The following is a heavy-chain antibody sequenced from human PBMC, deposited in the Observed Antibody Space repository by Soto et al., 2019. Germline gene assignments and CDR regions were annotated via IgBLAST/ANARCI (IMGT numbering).Heavy chain of an antibody. CDR3: ARVGAMVRGVIPDY. V-gene: IGHV3-21*01. D-gene: IGHD3-10*01. CDR2: ISSSSSYI. J-gene: IGHJ4*02. Sequence: EVQLVESGGGLVKPGGSLRLSCAASGFTFSSYGMNWVRQAPGKGLEWVSSISSSSSYIYYADSVKGRFTISRDNAKNSLYLQMNSLRAEDTAVYYCARVGAMVRGVIPDYWGQGTLVTVSS. CDR1: GFTFSSYG.